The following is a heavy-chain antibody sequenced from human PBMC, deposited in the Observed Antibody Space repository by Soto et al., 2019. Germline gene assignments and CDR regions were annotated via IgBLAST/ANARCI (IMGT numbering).Heavy chain of an antibody. CDR1: GGSFSGYS. Sequence: QVQLQQWGAGLLKPSETLSLTCAVYGGSFSGYSWTWIRQPPGTGLEWIGEINHSGSTNYNPALTSRVTMLLATSKNQFFLKLTSVTAADTAVFCRARDKICGRFDYWGQGPLVTVFS. CDR3: ARDKICGRFDY. V-gene: IGHV4-34*01. D-gene: IGHD2-21*01. J-gene: IGHJ4*02. CDR2: INHSGST.